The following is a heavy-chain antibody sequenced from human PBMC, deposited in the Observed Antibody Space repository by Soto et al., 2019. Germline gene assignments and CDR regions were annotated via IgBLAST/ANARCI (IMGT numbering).Heavy chain of an antibody. CDR3: ARYPSSRWYLGNYYYYGMEV. CDR2: AGTSDSFT. V-gene: IGHV5-10-1*01. CDR1: GYSFTSYW. Sequence: GGSLKISCKGSGYSFTSYWISWWRQIPRKGLGGVGGAGTSDSFTNYSTSFQGHVTISADKSISTAYLQWSRMKASDTAMYYCARYPSSRWYLGNYYYYGMEVWGQGTTVTVSS. J-gene: IGHJ6*02. D-gene: IGHD6-13*01.